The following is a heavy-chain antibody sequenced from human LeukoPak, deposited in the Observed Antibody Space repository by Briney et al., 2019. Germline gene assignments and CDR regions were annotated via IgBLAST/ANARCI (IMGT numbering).Heavy chain of an antibody. CDR2: ISSSSTYI. J-gene: IGHJ4*02. CDR3: ARVGPLYSSSWYVDC. V-gene: IGHV3-21*01. Sequence: KSGGSLRLSCAASGFTFSSYSMNWVRQAPGKGLEWVSSISSSSTYIYYADSMKGRFTISRDNAKSSLYLQMNSLRAEDTAVYYCARVGPLYSSSWYVDCWGQGTLVSVSS. D-gene: IGHD6-13*01. CDR1: GFTFSSYS.